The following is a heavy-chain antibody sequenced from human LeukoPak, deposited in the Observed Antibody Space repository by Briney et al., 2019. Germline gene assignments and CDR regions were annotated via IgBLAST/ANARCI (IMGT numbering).Heavy chain of an antibody. CDR2: IFHSQTT. J-gene: IGHJ5*02. D-gene: IGHD2-2*01. V-gene: IGHV4-38-2*02. Sequence: SETLSLTCTVSGSSISGLYYWAWIRQPPGRGLEWIGNIFHSQTTYYNPSLQSRVTISVDTSKNQFSLKLTSVTASDTAIYFCARDATIVAPNLGSWGQGILVTVSS. CDR3: ARDATIVAPNLGS. CDR1: GSSISGLYY.